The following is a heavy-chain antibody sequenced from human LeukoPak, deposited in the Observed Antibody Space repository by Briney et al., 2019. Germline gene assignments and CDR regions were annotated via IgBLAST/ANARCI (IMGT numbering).Heavy chain of an antibody. CDR1: GFTFSSYA. V-gene: IGHV3-23*01. CDR3: AKGAYSNAYYYMAV. CDR2: IRGSGDVT. Sequence: GGPLRLSCAASGFTFSSYAMSWVRQAPGKGLEWVSTIRGSGDVTKHADSVQGRFTISRDSSTNTVYLQMNSLTAEDTAVYYCAKGAYSNAYYYMAVWGKGTAVTVSS. D-gene: IGHD4-11*01. J-gene: IGHJ6*03.